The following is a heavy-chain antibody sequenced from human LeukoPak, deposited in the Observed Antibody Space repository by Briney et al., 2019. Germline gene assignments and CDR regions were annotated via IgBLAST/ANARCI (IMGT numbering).Heavy chain of an antibody. J-gene: IGHJ4*02. CDR1: GGTFSSYA. CDR2: IIPIFGTA. Sequence: SVKVSRKASGGTFSSYAISSVRQAPGQGLEWMGGIIPIFGTANYAQKFQGRVTITADESTSTAYMEVSSLRSGDTAVYYCARGVVVVAATTLGPLDSWGQGTLVTVSS. D-gene: IGHD2-15*01. CDR3: ARGVVVVAATTLGPLDS. V-gene: IGHV1-69*13.